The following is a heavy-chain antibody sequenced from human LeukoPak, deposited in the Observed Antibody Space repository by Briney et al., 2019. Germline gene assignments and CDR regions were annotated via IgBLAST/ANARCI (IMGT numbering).Heavy chain of an antibody. CDR2: INHSGST. CDR1: GGSFSGYY. Sequence: NPSETLSLTCAVYGGSFSGYYWSWIRQPPGEGLEWIGEINHSGSTNYNPSLKSRVTISVDTSKNQFSLKLSSVTAADTAVYYCARGRDYADYWGQGTLVTVSS. J-gene: IGHJ4*02. CDR3: ARGRDYADY. D-gene: IGHD4-17*01. V-gene: IGHV4-34*01.